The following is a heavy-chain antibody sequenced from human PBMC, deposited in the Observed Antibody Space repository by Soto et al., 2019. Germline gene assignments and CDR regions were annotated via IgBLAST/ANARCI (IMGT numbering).Heavy chain of an antibody. D-gene: IGHD3-3*01. CDR3: ARDGDLRSDFWSGPLGGGWFDP. Sequence: SVKVSCKASGGTFSSYAISWVRQAPGQGLEWMGGIIPIFGSTNYAQKFQGRVTITADESTSTAYMELSSLTSEDTAVYYCARDGDLRSDFWSGPLGGGWFDPWGQGTLVTVSS. J-gene: IGHJ5*02. V-gene: IGHV1-69*13. CDR2: IIPIFGST. CDR1: GGTFSSYA.